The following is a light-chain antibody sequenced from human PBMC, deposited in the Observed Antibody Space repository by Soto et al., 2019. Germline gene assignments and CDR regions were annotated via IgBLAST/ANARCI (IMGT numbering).Light chain of an antibody. CDR3: QQYGSSPRT. CDR2: GAL. J-gene: IGKJ1*01. Sequence: EIVLTQSPVTLSLSPGERATLSCRASQSVSSNHLAWYQQKPGQAPRLLIYGALSRATGIPDRFFGSGSGTDFTLTISRLEAEDFAVYYCQQYGSSPRTFGQGTKVEV. CDR1: QSVSSNH. V-gene: IGKV3-20*01.